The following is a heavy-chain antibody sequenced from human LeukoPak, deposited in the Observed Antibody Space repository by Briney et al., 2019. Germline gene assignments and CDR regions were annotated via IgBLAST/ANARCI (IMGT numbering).Heavy chain of an antibody. CDR3: AKVAGYCSSTSCPGDY. V-gene: IGHV3-23*01. CDR1: GFTFSSYA. CDR2: ISGSGGVT. Sequence: TGGSLRLSCAAPGFTFSSYAMTWVRKAPGKGLKGVSAISGSGGVTYYADPAKGRFTISRGNSKNTLYLQMSGLRAEDTAVYYCAKVAGYCSSTSCPGDYWGQGTLVTVSS. D-gene: IGHD2-2*03. J-gene: IGHJ4*02.